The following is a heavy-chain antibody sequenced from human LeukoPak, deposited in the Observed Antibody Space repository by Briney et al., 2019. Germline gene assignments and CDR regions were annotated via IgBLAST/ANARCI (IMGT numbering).Heavy chain of an antibody. J-gene: IGHJ5*02. D-gene: IGHD2-2*03. Sequence: GASVKVSCKASGYTFTNYGISWVRQAPGQGLEWMGWINPNSGGTNYAQKFQGRVTMTRDTSISTAYMELSRLRSDDTAVYYCAIGYCSSTSCPGGWFDPWGQGTLVTVSS. CDR2: INPNSGGT. V-gene: IGHV1-2*02. CDR1: GYTFTNYG. CDR3: AIGYCSSTSCPGGWFDP.